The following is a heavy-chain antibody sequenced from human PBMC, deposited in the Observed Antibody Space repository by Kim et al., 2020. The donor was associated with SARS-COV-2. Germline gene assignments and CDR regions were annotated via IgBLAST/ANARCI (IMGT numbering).Heavy chain of an antibody. J-gene: IGHJ4*02. D-gene: IGHD3-10*01. CDR2: IYSGGST. V-gene: IGHV3-53*01. CDR3: ARGGEVREVRNPSYFDY. Sequence: GGSLRLSCAASGFTVNSNYMSWVRQAPGKGLEWVSVIYSGGSTYYADSVKGRFTVSRDNSKNTLYLQMNSLRAEDTALYYCARGGEVREVRNPSYFDYWGQGTLVTVSS. CDR1: GFTVNSNY.